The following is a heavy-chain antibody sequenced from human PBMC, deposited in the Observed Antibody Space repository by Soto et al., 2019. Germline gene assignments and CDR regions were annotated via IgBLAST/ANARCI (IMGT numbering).Heavy chain of an antibody. CDR2: IKTDGSIT. V-gene: IGHV3-74*01. CDR3: ARDNKWSLGY. J-gene: IGHJ4*02. CDR1: GFTFSAHW. D-gene: IGHD2-15*01. Sequence: PGGSLRLSCAASGFTFSAHWMHWVRQAPGKGLVWVSHIKTDGSITRDADSVKGRFTISRDNARNTLYLQMNSLRAEDTAVYYCARDNKWSLGYWGQGTLVTVSS.